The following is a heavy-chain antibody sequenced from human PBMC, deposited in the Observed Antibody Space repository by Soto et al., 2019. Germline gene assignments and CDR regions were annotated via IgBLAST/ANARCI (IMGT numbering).Heavy chain of an antibody. J-gene: IGHJ4*02. CDR2: ISAHNGNT. CDR1: GYTFTSYG. D-gene: IGHD1-1*01. CDR3: ARGRYGAY. Sequence: QVHLVQSGAEVKKPGASVKVSCKGSGYTFTSYGITWVRQAPGQGLEWMGWISAHNGNTDYAQKLKGRVTVTRDTSAGTAYMELRRVRSDETAVAYWARGRYGAYWGQGALVTVSS. V-gene: IGHV1-18*01.